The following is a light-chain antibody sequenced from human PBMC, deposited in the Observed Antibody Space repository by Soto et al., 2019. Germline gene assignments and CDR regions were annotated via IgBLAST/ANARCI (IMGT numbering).Light chain of an antibody. CDR1: QSVNSN. Sequence: IVMTQSPATLSVSKGERATLSCRASQSVNSNYLAWYQQKPGQAPRLLIYGISKRATDIPDRFSGSGSGTEFTLTISSLQPEDFATYYCQQHGQWPITFGQGRRLEI. CDR2: GIS. V-gene: IGKV3D-15*01. CDR3: QQHGQWPIT. J-gene: IGKJ5*01.